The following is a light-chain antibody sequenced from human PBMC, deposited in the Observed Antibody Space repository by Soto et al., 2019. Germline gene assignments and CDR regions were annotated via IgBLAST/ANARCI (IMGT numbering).Light chain of an antibody. CDR3: QQYGRSPYT. Sequence: DIVLTQSPDTLSVSPGERATLSCRASQIVDSNALAWYQQKAGQAPRLLIYGASSRPGGIPDKFSGSGSGTDFSFTINRLEPEDFAVYYCQQYGRSPYTFAQGTKLEI. CDR2: GAS. CDR1: QIVDSNA. V-gene: IGKV3-20*01. J-gene: IGKJ2*01.